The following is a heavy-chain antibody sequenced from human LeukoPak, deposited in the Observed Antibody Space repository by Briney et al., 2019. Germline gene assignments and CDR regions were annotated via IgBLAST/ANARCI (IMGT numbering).Heavy chain of an antibody. J-gene: IGHJ4*02. CDR2: ICYTGTT. Sequence: SETLSLTCTVSNGSISSFCWTWIRQPPGKGLEWIGYICYTGTTDYNPSLKSRVTISVDTSKNQFSLKLSSVTAADTAVYYCARGYGRYFDYWGQGTLVTVSS. CDR3: ARGYGRYFDY. CDR1: NGSISSFC. D-gene: IGHD5-18*01. V-gene: IGHV4-59*01.